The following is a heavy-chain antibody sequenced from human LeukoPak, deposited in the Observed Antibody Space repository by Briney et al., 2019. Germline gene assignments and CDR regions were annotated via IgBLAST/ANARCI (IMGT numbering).Heavy chain of an antibody. CDR2: IYYSGST. Sequence: SETLSLTCTVSAGSISSSSYYWGWIRQPPGKGLEWIGSIYYSGSTYYNPSLKSRVTISVDTSKNQFSLKLSSVTAADTAVYYCASTYGSGSYYSMDYWGQGTLVTVSS. CDR3: ASTYGSGSYYSMDY. V-gene: IGHV4-39*01. D-gene: IGHD3-10*01. J-gene: IGHJ4*02. CDR1: AGSISSSSYY.